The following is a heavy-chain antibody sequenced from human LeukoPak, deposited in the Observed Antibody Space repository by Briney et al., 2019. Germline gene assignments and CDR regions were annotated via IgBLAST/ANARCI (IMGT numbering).Heavy chain of an antibody. J-gene: IGHJ4*02. Sequence: PSETLSLICAVYVGSVSGYYWSWIRQPPGKGLEWIGEINDSGSTNYNPSLKSRVTISVDTSKNQFSLKLSSVTAADTAVYYCAREYYYDSSGYGNYFDYWGQGTLVTVSS. CDR3: AREYYYDSSGYGNYFDY. D-gene: IGHD3-22*01. V-gene: IGHV4-34*01. CDR2: INDSGST. CDR1: VGSVSGYY.